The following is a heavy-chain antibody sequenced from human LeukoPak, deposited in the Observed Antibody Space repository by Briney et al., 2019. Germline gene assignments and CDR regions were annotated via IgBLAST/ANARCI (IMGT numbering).Heavy chain of an antibody. CDR1: GFIFSNYW. Sequence: GGSLRLSCAASGFIFSNYWMSWVRQAPGKGLEWVANIKQDGSEKYYVDSVKGRFTISRDNAENSLYLQMNSLRAEDTAVYYCARKGGKWLPFDYWGQGILVTVSA. CDR3: ARKGGKWLPFDY. D-gene: IGHD5-12*01. J-gene: IGHJ4*02. V-gene: IGHV3-7*01. CDR2: IKQDGSEK.